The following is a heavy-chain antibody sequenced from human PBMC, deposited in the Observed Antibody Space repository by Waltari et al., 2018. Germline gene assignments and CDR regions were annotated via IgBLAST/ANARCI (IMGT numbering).Heavy chain of an antibody. D-gene: IGHD2-2*01. V-gene: IGHV3-21*01. J-gene: IGHJ4*02. CDR1: GFTFRSYS. CDR2: ISSSSSYI. CDR3: ARGKPAARRPDFDY. Sequence: EVQLVESGGGLVKPGGSLRLSCAASGFTFRSYSMNWVRQAPGKGLGWVPSISSSSSYIDDADSVKGRCTISRDKAKNSLYLQMNSLRAEDTAVYYCARGKPAARRPDFDYWGQGTLVTVSS.